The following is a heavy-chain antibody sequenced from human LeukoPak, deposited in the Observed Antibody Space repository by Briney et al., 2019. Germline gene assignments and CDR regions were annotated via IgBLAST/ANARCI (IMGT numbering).Heavy chain of an antibody. D-gene: IGHD3-3*01. J-gene: IGHJ3*02. CDR3: TRRYYDFWSGPSHAFDI. V-gene: IGHV3-73*01. CDR1: GFTFSGSA. Sequence: GGSLRLSCAASGFTFSGSAMHLVRQASGKGLEWVGRIRNKANSYATAYAASVKGRFTISRDDSKNTAYLQMNSLKTEDTAVYYCTRRYYDFWSGPSHAFDIWGQGTMVTVSS. CDR2: IRNKANSYAT.